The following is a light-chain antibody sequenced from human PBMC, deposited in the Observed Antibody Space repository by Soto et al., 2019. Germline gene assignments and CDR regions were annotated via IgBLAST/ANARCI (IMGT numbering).Light chain of an antibody. CDR3: SSFTSTTSLYV. J-gene: IGLJ1*01. V-gene: IGLV2-14*01. Sequence: QSALAQPASVSGSPGQSITISCTGTGSDIAGYNYVSWFQQHPGKAPKLMMYQVTIRPSGVSNRFSGAKSGNTASLTISGLQAEDEAEYYSSSFTSTTSLYVFGTGTKVTVL. CDR1: GSDIAGYNY. CDR2: QVT.